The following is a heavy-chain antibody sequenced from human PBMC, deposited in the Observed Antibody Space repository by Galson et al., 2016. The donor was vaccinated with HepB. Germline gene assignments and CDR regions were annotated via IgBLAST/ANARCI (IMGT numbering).Heavy chain of an antibody. J-gene: IGHJ5*01. CDR3: VREWSYSYGFDS. CDR2: IWYDGSIM. CDR1: GFTFSKYG. D-gene: IGHD5-18*01. Sequence: SLRLSCAASGFTFSKYGMHWVRQGPGQGLEWVAVIWYDGSIMYYAGSVKGRFTISRANFKNTLFLQMNSLRVEDTAVYFCVREWSYSYGFDSWGQGTRVTVSS. V-gene: IGHV3-33*01.